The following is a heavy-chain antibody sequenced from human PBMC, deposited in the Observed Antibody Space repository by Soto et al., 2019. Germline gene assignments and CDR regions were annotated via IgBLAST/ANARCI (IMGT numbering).Heavy chain of an antibody. CDR3: AKDRDVTIFGVVAYYYGMDV. V-gene: IGHV3-33*06. CDR2: IWYDGSNK. D-gene: IGHD3-3*01. CDR1: GFTFSSYG. Sequence: QVQLVESGGGVVQPGRSLRLSCAASGFTFSSYGMHWVRQAPGKGLEWVAVIWYDGSNKYYADSVKGRFTISRDNSKNTLYLQMNSLRAEDTAVYYCAKDRDVTIFGVVAYYYGMDVWGQGTTVTVSS. J-gene: IGHJ6*02.